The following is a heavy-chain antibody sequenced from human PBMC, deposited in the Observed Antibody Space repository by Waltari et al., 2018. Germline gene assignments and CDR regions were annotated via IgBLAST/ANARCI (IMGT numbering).Heavy chain of an antibody. Sequence: EVQLVESGGGLVQPGGSLRLSCVGSGFTFTDHYMDWVRQAPRKGLEWVSRTKNRGNSHITDYAASVKGRFIGSRDDSKNSLYLQMNNLQTEDTAVYYCARDTATALDSWGQGTLVIVSS. CDR2: TKNRGNSHIT. D-gene: IGHD1-1*01. CDR3: ARDTATALDS. CDR1: GFTFTDHY. V-gene: IGHV3-72*01. J-gene: IGHJ5*01.